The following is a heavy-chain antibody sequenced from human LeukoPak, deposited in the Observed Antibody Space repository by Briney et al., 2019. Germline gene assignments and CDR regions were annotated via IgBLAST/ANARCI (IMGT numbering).Heavy chain of an antibody. CDR2: ISSSGTTI. D-gene: IGHD1-1*01. CDR3: ARDQWGTRLD. V-gene: IGHV3-48*03. CDR1: GFTFSSYE. Sequence: GGSLRLSCAASGFTFSSYEMNWVRQAPGKGLEWVSYISSSGTTIFYADSVKGRFTISRDNAKKSLYLQMNSLRAEDTAVYYCARDQWGTRLDWGQGTLVTVSS. J-gene: IGHJ4*02.